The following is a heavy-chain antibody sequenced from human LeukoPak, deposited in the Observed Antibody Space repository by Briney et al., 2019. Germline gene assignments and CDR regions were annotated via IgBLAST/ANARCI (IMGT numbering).Heavy chain of an antibody. Sequence: SETLSLTCTVSGGSISSGGYYWRWIRQHPGKGLEWIGYIYYSGSTYYNPSLKSRVTISVDTSKNQFSLKLSSVTAADTAVYYCARSSGRETLHFDYWGQGTLVTVSS. CDR2: IYYSGST. CDR1: GGSISSGGYY. V-gene: IGHV4-31*03. J-gene: IGHJ4*02. D-gene: IGHD6-6*01. CDR3: ARSSGRETLHFDY.